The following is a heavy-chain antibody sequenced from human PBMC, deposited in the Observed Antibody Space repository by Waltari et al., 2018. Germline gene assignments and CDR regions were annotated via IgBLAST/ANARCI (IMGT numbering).Heavy chain of an antibody. D-gene: IGHD4-4*01. CDR1: GYSISSGYY. CDR2: ISGSSWTT. J-gene: IGHJ4*02. V-gene: IGHV4-38-2*01. CDR3: ARAKTVTNFDY. Sequence: QVQLQESGPGLVKPSETLSLTCAVSGYSISSGYYWGWIRQPPGKGLEYIGYISGSSWTTNYNPSLKSRVTISKDTSKNQFSLKLNSVTAADTAVYYCARAKTVTNFDYWGQGVLVTVSS.